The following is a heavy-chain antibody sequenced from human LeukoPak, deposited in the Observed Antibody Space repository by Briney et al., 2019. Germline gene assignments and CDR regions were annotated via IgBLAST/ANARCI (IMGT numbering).Heavy chain of an antibody. V-gene: IGHV4-61*01. J-gene: IGHJ6*02. CDR1: GGSVSSGSYC. D-gene: IGHD4-23*01. Sequence: NTSETLSLTCTVSGGSVSSGSYCWSWIRQPPGKGLEWIGYIYYSGSTNYNPSLKSRVTISVDTSKNQFSLKLSSVTAADTAVYYCARDDYGGNSPNSYYYYYGMDVWGLGTTVTVSS. CDR2: IYYSGST. CDR3: ARDDYGGNSPNSYYYYYGMDV.